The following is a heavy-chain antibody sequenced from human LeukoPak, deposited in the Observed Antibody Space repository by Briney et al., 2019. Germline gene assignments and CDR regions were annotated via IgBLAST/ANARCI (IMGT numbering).Heavy chain of an antibody. CDR3: ARGGYCSGGSCYSDY. CDR2: IYYSGST. J-gene: IGHJ4*02. CDR1: GGSVSSGSYY. Sequence: PSETLSLTCTVSGGSVSSGSYYWSWIRQPPGKGLEWIGYIYYSGSTNYNPSLKSRVTISVGTSKNQFSLKLSSVTAADTAVYYCARGGYCSGGSCYSDYWGQGTLVTVSS. V-gene: IGHV4-61*01. D-gene: IGHD2-15*01.